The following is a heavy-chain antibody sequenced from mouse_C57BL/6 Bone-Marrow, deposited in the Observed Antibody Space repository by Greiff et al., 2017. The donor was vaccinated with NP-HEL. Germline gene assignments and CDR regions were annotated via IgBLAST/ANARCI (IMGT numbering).Heavy chain of an antibody. V-gene: IGHV3-6*01. D-gene: IGHD1-2*01. J-gene: IGHJ2*01. CDR3: ARDFALDY. Sequence: EVKLQESGPGLVKPSQSLSLTCSVTGYSITSGYYWNWIRQFPGNKLEWMGYISYDGSNNYNPSLKNRISITRDTSKNQFFLKLNSVTTEDTATYYCARDFALDYWGQGTTLTVSS. CDR1: GYSITSGYY. CDR2: ISYDGSN.